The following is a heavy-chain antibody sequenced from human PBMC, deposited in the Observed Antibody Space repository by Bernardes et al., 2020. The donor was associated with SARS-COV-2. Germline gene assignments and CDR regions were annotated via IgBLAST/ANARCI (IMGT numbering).Heavy chain of an antibody. Sequence: ASVKVSCTASGYTFIGYNIHWVRQAPGQGLEWMGWLNPNSGDTNSAQNFQGRVTMTRDTSINTAYMELSSLRSDDTAVYYCARDLYCSTTSCYYNWFDLWRHGTLVTVSS. CDR1: GYTFIGYN. J-gene: IGHJ5*02. CDR2: LNPNSGDT. V-gene: IGHV1-2*02. CDR3: ARDLYCSTTSCYYNWFDL. D-gene: IGHD2-2*01.